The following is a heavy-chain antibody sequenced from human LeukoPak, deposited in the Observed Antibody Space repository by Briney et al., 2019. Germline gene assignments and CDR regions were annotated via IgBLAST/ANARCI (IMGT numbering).Heavy chain of an antibody. V-gene: IGHV1-8*01. CDR1: GHTFTNDE. Sequence: ASVKVSCKASGHTFTNDEIHWVRQATGQGLEWMGWMNPSSGNTGYAQKFQGRLTMTRNTSIRTAYMDLSSLRSDDTAVYYCARRDCTTGACRFDDWGQGTRVSVSP. CDR2: MNPSSGNT. J-gene: IGHJ4*02. CDR3: ARRDCTTGACRFDD. D-gene: IGHD2-8*01.